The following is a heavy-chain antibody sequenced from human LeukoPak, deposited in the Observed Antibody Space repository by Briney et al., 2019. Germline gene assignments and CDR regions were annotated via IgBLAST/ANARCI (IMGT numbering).Heavy chain of an antibody. CDR1: GFTFSDYY. Sequence: GGSLRLSCAASGFTFSDYYMSWIRQAPGKGLEWVSYISSSGSTIYYADSVKGRFTISRDSAKNSLYLQMNSLRAEGTAVYYCAREVLWFGELSRYYYYYMDVWGKGTTVTISS. CDR3: AREVLWFGELSRYYYYYMDV. J-gene: IGHJ6*03. V-gene: IGHV3-11*01. CDR2: ISSSGSTI. D-gene: IGHD3-10*01.